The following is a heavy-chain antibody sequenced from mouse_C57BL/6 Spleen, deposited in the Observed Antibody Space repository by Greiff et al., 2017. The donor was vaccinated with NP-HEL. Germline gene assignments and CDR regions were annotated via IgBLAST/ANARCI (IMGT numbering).Heavy chain of an antibody. CDR1: GFTFTDYY. CDR3: ARYYYGSSSYFDY. V-gene: IGHV7-3*01. CDR2: IRNKANGYTT. Sequence: DVMLVESGGGLVQPGGSLSLSCAASGFTFTDYYMSWVRQPPGKALEWLGFIRNKANGYTTEYSASVKGRFTISRDNSQSILYLQMNALGPEESATYYCARYYYGSSSYFDYWGQGTTLTVSS. J-gene: IGHJ2*01. D-gene: IGHD1-1*01.